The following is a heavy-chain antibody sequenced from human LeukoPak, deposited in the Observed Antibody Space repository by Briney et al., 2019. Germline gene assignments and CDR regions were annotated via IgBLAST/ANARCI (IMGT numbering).Heavy chain of an antibody. CDR1: GFTFSSYW. CDR2: IKQDGSEK. J-gene: IGHJ4*02. Sequence: PGGSLRLSCAASGFTFSSYWMSWVRQAPGKGLEWVANIKQDGSEKYYVDSVKGRFTISRDNAKNSLYLQMNSLRAEDTAVYYCARLSTSWPFCDYWAREPWSPSPQ. V-gene: IGHV3-7*01. CDR3: ARLSTSWPFCDY. D-gene: IGHD2-2*01.